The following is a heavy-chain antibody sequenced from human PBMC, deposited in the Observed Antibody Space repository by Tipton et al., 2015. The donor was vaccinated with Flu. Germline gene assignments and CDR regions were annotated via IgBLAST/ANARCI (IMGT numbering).Heavy chain of an antibody. CDR2: INHSGST. D-gene: IGHD4-11*01. CDR3: ARRDYSNYVSDPKSWFDP. CDR1: GGSFSGYF. J-gene: IGHJ5*02. V-gene: IGHV4-34*01. Sequence: LRLSCSVYGGSFSGYFWTWIRQPPGKGLEWIGEINHSGSTHYNSSLKSRVTISIDTSKNQFSLNMRSVTAADMAVYYCARRDYSNYVSDPKSWFDPWGQGTLVAVSS.